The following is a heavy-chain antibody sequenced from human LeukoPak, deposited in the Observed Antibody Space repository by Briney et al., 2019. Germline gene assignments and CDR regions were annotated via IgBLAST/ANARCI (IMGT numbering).Heavy chain of an antibody. D-gene: IGHD6-13*01. Sequence: SETLSLTCTVSGGSISSHYWSWIRQPPGKGLEWIGYIYYSGSTNYNPSLKSRVTISVDTSKNQFSLKLSSVTAADTAVYYCARRHSSSWYFDYWGQGTLVTVSS. V-gene: IGHV4-59*08. CDR2: IYYSGST. J-gene: IGHJ4*02. CDR1: GGSISSHY. CDR3: ARRHSSSWYFDY.